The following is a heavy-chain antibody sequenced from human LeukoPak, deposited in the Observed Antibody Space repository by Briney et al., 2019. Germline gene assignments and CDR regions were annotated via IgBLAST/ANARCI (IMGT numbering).Heavy chain of an antibody. D-gene: IGHD3-22*01. CDR1: GGSISSSSYY. V-gene: IGHV4-39*07. CDR3: ARDNRYCYDSSGYGIDY. CDR2: IYYSGST. Sequence: SETLSLTCTVSGGSISSSSYYWGWIRQPPGKGLEWIGSIYYSGSTYYNPSLKSRVTISVDTSKNQFSLKLSSVTAADTAVYYCARDNRYCYDSSGYGIDYWGQGTLVIVSS. J-gene: IGHJ4*02.